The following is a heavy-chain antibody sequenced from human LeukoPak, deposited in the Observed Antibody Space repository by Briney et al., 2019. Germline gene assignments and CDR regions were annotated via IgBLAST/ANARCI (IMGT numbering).Heavy chain of an antibody. J-gene: IGHJ5*02. D-gene: IGHD4-17*01. Sequence: PSETLSLTCTVSGGSISSYYWSWIRQPPGKGLEWIGYIYYGGSTNYNPSLKSRVTISVDTSKNQFSLKLSSVTAADTAVYYCARGRDYGDLTTWGQGTLVTVSS. CDR1: GGSISSYY. CDR2: IYYGGST. CDR3: ARGRDYGDLTT. V-gene: IGHV4-59*01.